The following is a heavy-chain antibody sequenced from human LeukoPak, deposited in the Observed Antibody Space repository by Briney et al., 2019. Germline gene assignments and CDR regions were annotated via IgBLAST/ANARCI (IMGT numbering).Heavy chain of an antibody. Sequence: GGSLRLSCAASGFTFSSYSMNWVRQAPGKGLEWVSYISSSSSTIYYADSVKGRFTISRDNAKNSLYLQMNSLRAEDTAVYYCARGIQVSSSWPIDYWGQGTLVTVSS. J-gene: IGHJ4*02. CDR1: GFTFSSYS. CDR2: ISSSSSTI. D-gene: IGHD6-13*01. CDR3: ARGIQVSSSWPIDY. V-gene: IGHV3-48*01.